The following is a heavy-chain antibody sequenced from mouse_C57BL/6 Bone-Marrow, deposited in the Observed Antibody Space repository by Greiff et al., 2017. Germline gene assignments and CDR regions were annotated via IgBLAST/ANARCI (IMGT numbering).Heavy chain of an antibody. CDR1: GFTFSDYG. Sequence: EVKVVESGGGLVKPGGSLKLSCAASGFTFSDYGMPWVRQAPEKGLEWVAYISSGSSTIYYADTVKSRFTISRDNAKNTLFPQMTSLSSEDTAMFYCARGATEVYFNYWGHGTTLTFSS. V-gene: IGHV5-17*01. J-gene: IGHJ2*01. CDR3: ARGATEVYFNY. CDR2: ISSGSSTI. D-gene: IGHD3-1*01.